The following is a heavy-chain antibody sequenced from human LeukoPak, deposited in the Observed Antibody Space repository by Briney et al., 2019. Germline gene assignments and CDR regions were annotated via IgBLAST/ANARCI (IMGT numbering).Heavy chain of an antibody. V-gene: IGHV3-23*01. CDR2: ISATGVTT. CDR3: AKEYYMDV. CDR1: GFTFSGSA. Sequence: GGSLRLSCAASGFTFSGSAMSWVRQPPGKGLEWVPAISATGVTTYYADSVKGRFTISRDKSKNTLYLQMNSLRVEDTAVYYCAKEYYMDVWGKGTTVTVSS. J-gene: IGHJ6*03.